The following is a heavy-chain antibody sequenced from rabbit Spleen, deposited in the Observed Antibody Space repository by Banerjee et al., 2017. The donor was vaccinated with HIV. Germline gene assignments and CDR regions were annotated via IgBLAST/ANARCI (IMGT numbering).Heavy chain of an antibody. CDR3: ARYGGNGDCNL. CDR1: GFDFSSYYM. V-gene: IGHV1S45*01. J-gene: IGHJ4*01. Sequence: QEQLKESGGGLVQPGGSLKLSCKASGFDFSSYYMSWVRQAPGKGLEWIGCIDTGSGSTYDANWAKGRFTISKTSSTTVTLQMTSLTAADTATYFCARYGGNGDCNLWGQGTLVTVS. D-gene: IGHD2-1*01. CDR2: IDTGSGST.